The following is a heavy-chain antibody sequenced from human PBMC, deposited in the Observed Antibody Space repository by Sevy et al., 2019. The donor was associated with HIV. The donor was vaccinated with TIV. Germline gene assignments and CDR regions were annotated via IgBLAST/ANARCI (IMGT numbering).Heavy chain of an antibody. CDR2: ISSNSDTI. V-gene: IGHV3-11*01. CDR1: GFTLSDYY. J-gene: IGHJ6*02. Sequence: GGSLRLSCAASGFTLSDYYMSWIRQAPGKGLQWISYISSNSDTIYYAYSVKGRFTISRDNAKNSLYLQMSSLRAEDTAVYYCTRDHVKDGDLGDYYYYAMDVWGQGTTVTVSS. CDR3: TRDHVKDGDLGDYYYYAMDV. D-gene: IGHD4-17*01.